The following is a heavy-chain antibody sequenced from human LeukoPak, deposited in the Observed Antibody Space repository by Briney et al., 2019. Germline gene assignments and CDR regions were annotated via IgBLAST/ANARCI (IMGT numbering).Heavy chain of an antibody. D-gene: IGHD6-13*01. V-gene: IGHV3-9*01. CDR2: ISWNSGSI. CDR1: GFTFDDYA. J-gene: IGHJ6*02. CDR3: ARFPGIAEAAPYYYYGMDV. Sequence: PGGSLRLSCAASGFTFDDYAMHWVRQAPGKGLEWVSGISWNSGSIGYADSVKGRFTISRDNAKNSLYLQMNSLRAEDTAVYYCARFPGIAEAAPYYYYGMDVWGQGTTVTVSS.